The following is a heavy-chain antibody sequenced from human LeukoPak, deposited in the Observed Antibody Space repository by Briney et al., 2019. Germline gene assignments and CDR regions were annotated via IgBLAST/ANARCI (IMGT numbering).Heavy chain of an antibody. CDR2: IYYSGST. V-gene: IGHV4-59*01. Sequence: SETLSLTCTVSGGSISSYYWSWIRQPPGKGQEWIGHIYYSGSTNYNPSLKGRVTISVDTSKSQFSLKLSSVTAADTAVYYCARAGYYSAFDYWGQGTLVTVSS. D-gene: IGHD3-22*01. J-gene: IGHJ4*02. CDR1: GGSISSYY. CDR3: ARAGYYSAFDY.